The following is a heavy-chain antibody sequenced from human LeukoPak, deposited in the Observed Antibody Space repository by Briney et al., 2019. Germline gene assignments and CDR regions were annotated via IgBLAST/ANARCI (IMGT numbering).Heavy chain of an antibody. D-gene: IGHD4-23*01. V-gene: IGHV1-69*13. Sequence: SVKASCKASGGTFSSYAISWVRQAPGQGLEWMGGIIPIFGTANYAQKFQGRVTITADESTSTAYMELSSLRSEDTAVYYCARGLGGNFHPFDYWGQGTLVTVSS. J-gene: IGHJ4*02. CDR2: IIPIFGTA. CDR1: GGTFSSYA. CDR3: ARGLGGNFHPFDY.